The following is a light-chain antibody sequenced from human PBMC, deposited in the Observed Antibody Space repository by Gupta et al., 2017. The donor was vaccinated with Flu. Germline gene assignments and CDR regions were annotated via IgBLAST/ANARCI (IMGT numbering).Light chain of an antibody. CDR3: QQENNSPRT. J-gene: IGKJ5*01. Sequence: AIQMTQSPPSLSASVGDRVTITCRASQGIRNELAWYQQKAGKAPKLLVYAASTVQSGVPSRFSGSGSGTEFTLTISSLQPEEFGNYYCQQENNSPRTFGQGTQVEIK. CDR2: AAS. CDR1: QGIRNE. V-gene: IGKV1-6*01.